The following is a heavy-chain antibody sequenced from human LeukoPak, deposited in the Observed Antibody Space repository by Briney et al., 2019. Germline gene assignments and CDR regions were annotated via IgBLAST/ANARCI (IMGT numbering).Heavy chain of an antibody. Sequence: SETLSLTCAVYGGSFSVYYWSWIRQPPGKGLEWIGEINHSGSTNYNPSLKSRVTISVDTSKNQFSLKLSSVTAADTAVYYCARGRITMVRGVKGYYYYGMDVWGQGTTVTVSS. J-gene: IGHJ6*02. V-gene: IGHV4-34*01. CDR1: GGSFSVYY. D-gene: IGHD3-10*01. CDR3: ARGRITMVRGVKGYYYYGMDV. CDR2: INHSGST.